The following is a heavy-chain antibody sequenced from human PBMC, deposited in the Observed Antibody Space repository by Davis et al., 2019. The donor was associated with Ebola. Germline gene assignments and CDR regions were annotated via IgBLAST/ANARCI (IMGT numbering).Heavy chain of an antibody. CDR1: GGSFSGYY. CDR3: ARGDLGGKQLVY. Sequence: SETLSLTCAVYGGSFSGYYWSWLRQPPGKGLEWIGEINHSGSTNYNPSLKSRLIISIDTSKNQFSLQLNSLTAADTAVYYCARGDLGGKQLVYWGQGTLVTVSS. D-gene: IGHD6-13*01. CDR2: INHSGST. J-gene: IGHJ4*02. V-gene: IGHV4-34*01.